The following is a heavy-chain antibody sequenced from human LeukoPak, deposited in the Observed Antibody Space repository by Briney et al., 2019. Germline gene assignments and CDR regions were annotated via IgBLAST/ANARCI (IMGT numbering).Heavy chain of an antibody. V-gene: IGHV1-69*06. CDR3: ARESSGYCSGGSCDWFDP. D-gene: IGHD2-15*01. Sequence: GASVKVSCKASGGTFSSYAISWVRQASGQGLEWMGGIIPIFGTANYAQKFQGRVTITADKSTSTAYMELSSLRSEDTAVYYCARESSGYCSGGSCDWFDPWGQGTLVTVSS. CDR1: GGTFSSYA. CDR2: IIPIFGTA. J-gene: IGHJ5*02.